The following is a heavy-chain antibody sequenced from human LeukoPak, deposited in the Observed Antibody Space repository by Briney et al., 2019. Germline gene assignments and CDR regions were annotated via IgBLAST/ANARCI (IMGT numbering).Heavy chain of an antibody. CDR2: INPSGGST. Sequence: GASVKVSCKASGYTFTSYYMHWVRQAPGQGLEWMGIINPSGGSTSYAQKFQGRVTMTWDTSTSTVYMELSSLRSEDTAVYYCARADLVRGVYYWGQGTLVTVSS. J-gene: IGHJ4*02. D-gene: IGHD3-10*01. CDR3: ARADLVRGVYY. CDR1: GYTFTSYY. V-gene: IGHV1-46*01.